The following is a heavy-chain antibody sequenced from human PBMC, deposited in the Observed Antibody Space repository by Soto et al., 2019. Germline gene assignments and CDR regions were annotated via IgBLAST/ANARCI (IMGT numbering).Heavy chain of an antibody. CDR1: GGTFSSYA. V-gene: IGHV1-69*13. CDR2: IIPIFGTA. Sequence: SVKVSCKASGGTFSSYAISWVRQAPGQGLEWMGGIIPIFGTANYAQKFQGRVTITADESTSTAYMELSSLRSEDTAVYYCARDDGCSGGSCYQTLYAFDIWGQGTMVTVSS. D-gene: IGHD2-15*01. J-gene: IGHJ3*02. CDR3: ARDDGCSGGSCYQTLYAFDI.